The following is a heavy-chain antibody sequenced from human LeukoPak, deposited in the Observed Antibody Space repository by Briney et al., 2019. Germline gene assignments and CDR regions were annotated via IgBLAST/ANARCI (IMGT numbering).Heavy chain of an antibody. Sequence: PGGSLRLSCAASGFTFSSYAMHWVRQAPGKGLEWVSVIYSGGSTYYADSVKDRFTISRDNSKNTLYLQMNSLRAEDTAVYYCARDSTYDYWGQGTLVTVSS. CDR1: GFTFSSYA. CDR3: ARDSTYDY. J-gene: IGHJ4*02. CDR2: IYSGGST. V-gene: IGHV3-66*01.